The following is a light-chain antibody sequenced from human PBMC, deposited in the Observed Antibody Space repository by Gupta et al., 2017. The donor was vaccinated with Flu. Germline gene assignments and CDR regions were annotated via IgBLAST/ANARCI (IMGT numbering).Light chain of an antibody. V-gene: IGKV3-15*01. CDR3: HHYNNWPHS. CDR1: QSISNY. J-gene: IGKJ4*01. Sequence: EIVMTQSPATLSVSPGERVTLSCGASQSISNYLAWYQQKAGQAPRLLIYDASTRATGIPARFSGTGSGTEFTLTISSLQSEDFAVYYCHHYNNWPHSFGGGTKVEI. CDR2: DAS.